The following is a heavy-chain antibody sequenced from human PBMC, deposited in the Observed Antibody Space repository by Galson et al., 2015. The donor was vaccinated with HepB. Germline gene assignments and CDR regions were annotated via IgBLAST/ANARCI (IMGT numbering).Heavy chain of an antibody. Sequence: SVKVSCKASGGTFSSYAISWVRQAPGQGLEWMGGIIPIFGTANYAQKFQGRVTITADESTSTAYMELSSLRSEDTAVYYCARHYYDSSGYYYNPTFDYWGQGTLVTVSS. J-gene: IGHJ4*02. CDR2: IIPIFGTA. V-gene: IGHV1-69*13. D-gene: IGHD3-22*01. CDR1: GGTFSSYA. CDR3: ARHYYDSSGYYYNPTFDY.